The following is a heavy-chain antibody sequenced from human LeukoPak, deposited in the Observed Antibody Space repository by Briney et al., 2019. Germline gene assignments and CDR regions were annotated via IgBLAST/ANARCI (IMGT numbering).Heavy chain of an antibody. CDR3: ARDIGPEWSSSWYSPKNWFDP. CDR1: GYTFTSYG. CDR2: ISAYNGNT. Sequence: ASVKVSCKASGYTFTSYGISWVRQAPGQGLEWMGWISAYNGNTNYAQKLQGRVTMTTETSTSTAYMELRSLRSDDTAVSYCARDIGPEWSSSWYSPKNWFDPWGQGTLVTVSS. J-gene: IGHJ5*02. V-gene: IGHV1-18*01. D-gene: IGHD6-13*01.